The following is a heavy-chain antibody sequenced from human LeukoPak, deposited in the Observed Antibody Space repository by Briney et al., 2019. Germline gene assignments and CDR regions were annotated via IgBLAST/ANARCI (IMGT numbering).Heavy chain of an antibody. CDR3: ARVMGSYYVGNWFDP. J-gene: IGHJ5*02. Sequence: SQTLSLTCTVSGGSISSGSYYWSWIRQPAGKGLEWIGRIYTSGSTNYNPSLKSRVTISVDTSKNQFSLKLSSVTAAGTAVYYCARVMGSYYVGNWFDPWGQGTLVTVSS. CDR2: IYTSGST. D-gene: IGHD1-26*01. V-gene: IGHV4-61*02. CDR1: GGSISSGSYY.